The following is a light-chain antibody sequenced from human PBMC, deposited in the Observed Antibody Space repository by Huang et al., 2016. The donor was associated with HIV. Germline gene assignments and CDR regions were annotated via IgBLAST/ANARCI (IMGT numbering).Light chain of an antibody. J-gene: IGKJ4*01. CDR2: DAS. Sequence: DIVLTQSPSTLSVFPGDKVTISCRASQNIKNYLAWYQQKPGQAPRLLIYDASNRPADISGRFSGSGSGTDFSLTINGLESEDFAIYYCQQRASRLTFVGGT. V-gene: IGKV3-11*01. CDR3: QQRASRLT. CDR1: QNIKNY.